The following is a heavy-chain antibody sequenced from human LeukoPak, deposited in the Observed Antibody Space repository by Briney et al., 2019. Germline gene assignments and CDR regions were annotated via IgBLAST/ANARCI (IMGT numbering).Heavy chain of an antibody. V-gene: IGHV4-4*07. CDR3: ARDLLLFSGYGDY. CDR1: GGSISTYS. J-gene: IGHJ4*02. Sequence: SETLSLTCTVSGGSISTYSWNWIRQPAGKGLEWIGRIFASGTTKYNPSLKSRVTISVDTSKNQFSLRLSSVTAADTAVYYCARDLLLFSGYGDYWGQGTLVTVSS. D-gene: IGHD5-12*01. CDR2: IFASGTT.